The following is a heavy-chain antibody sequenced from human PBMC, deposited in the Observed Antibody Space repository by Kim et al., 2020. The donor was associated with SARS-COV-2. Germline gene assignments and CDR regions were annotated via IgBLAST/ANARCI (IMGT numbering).Heavy chain of an antibody. Sequence: GGSLRLSCTASGFTFGDYAMSWVRQAPGKGLEWVGFIRSKAYGGTTEYAASVKGRFTISRDDSKSIAYLQMNSLKTEDTAVYYCTSIYIVATIGWVYFDYWGQGTLVTVSS. CDR2: IRSKAYGGTT. V-gene: IGHV3-49*04. D-gene: IGHD5-12*01. CDR3: TSIYIVATIGWVYFDY. CDR1: GFTFGDYA. J-gene: IGHJ4*02.